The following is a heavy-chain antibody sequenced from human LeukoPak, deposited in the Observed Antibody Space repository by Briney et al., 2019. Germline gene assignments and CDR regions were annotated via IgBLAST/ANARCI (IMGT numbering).Heavy chain of an antibody. CDR3: ARDLNSSGWFGGFDP. V-gene: IGHV4-4*07. CDR2: IYTSGST. Sequence: SETLSLTCTVSGGSISSYYWSWIRQPAGKGLEWIGRIYTSGSTNYNPSLKSRVTMSVDTSKNQFSLELSSVTAADTAVYYCARDLNSSGWFGGFDPWGQGTLVTVSS. CDR1: GGSISSYY. J-gene: IGHJ5*02. D-gene: IGHD6-19*01.